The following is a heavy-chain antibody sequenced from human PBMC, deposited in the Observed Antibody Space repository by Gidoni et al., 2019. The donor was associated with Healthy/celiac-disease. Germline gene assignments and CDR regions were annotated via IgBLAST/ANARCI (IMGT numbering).Heavy chain of an antibody. CDR3: ARGLGYCSGGSCYSGWFQH. CDR2: IIPILGIA. Sequence: QVQLVQSGAEVKKPGSSVKVSCKASGGTFSSYAISWVRQAPGQGLEWMGRIIPILGIANYAQKFQGRVTITADKSTSTAYMELSSLRSEDTAVYYCARGLGYCSGGSCYSGWFQHWGQGTLVTVSS. CDR1: GGTFSSYA. V-gene: IGHV1-69*04. D-gene: IGHD2-15*01. J-gene: IGHJ1*01.